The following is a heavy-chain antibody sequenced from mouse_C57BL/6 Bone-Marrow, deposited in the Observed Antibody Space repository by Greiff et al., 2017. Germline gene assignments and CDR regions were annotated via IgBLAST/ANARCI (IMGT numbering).Heavy chain of an antibody. Sequence: EVMLVESGEGLVKPGGSLKLSCAASGFTFSSYAMSWVRQTPEKRLEWVAYISSGGDYIYYADTVKGRFTISRDNARNTLYLQMSSLKSEDTAMYYCTRDRNSNYVAWFAYWGQGTLVTVSA. CDR2: ISSGGDYI. CDR3: TRDRNSNYVAWFAY. D-gene: IGHD2-5*01. CDR1: GFTFSSYA. J-gene: IGHJ3*01. V-gene: IGHV5-9-1*02.